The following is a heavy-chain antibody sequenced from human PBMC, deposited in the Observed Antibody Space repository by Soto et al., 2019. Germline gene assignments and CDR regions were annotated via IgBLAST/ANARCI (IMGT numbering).Heavy chain of an antibody. CDR1: GFTFSTYA. CDR3: AKLLVVDILIGYYNVALDY. CDR2: ISGSGRST. J-gene: IGHJ4*02. V-gene: IGHV3-23*01. Sequence: EVQLLESGGGLVQPGGSLRLSCVTSGFTFSTYAMSWVRQAPGKGLEWVSAISGSGRSTYYADSVKGRFTISRDNSKKTLFLQMNSLRAEDTAVYYCAKLLVVDILIGYYNVALDYWGQGTLLTVSS. D-gene: IGHD3-9*01.